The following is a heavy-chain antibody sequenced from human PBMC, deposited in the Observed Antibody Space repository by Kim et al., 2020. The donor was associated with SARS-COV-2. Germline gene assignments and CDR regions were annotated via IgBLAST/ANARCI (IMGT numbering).Heavy chain of an antibody. CDR3: AADCGGDCGLQIQH. J-gene: IGHJ1*01. Sequence: GGSLRLSCAASGFTVSSNYMSWVRQAPGKGLEWVSVIYSGGSTYYADSVKGRFTISRDNSKNTLYLQMNSLRAEDTAVYYCAADCGGDCGLQIQHWGQGTLVTVSS. CDR1: GFTVSSNY. CDR2: IYSGGST. V-gene: IGHV3-53*01. D-gene: IGHD2-21*02.